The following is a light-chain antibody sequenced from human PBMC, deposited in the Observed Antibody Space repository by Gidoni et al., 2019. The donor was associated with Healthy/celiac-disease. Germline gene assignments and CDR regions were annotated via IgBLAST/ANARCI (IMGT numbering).Light chain of an antibody. CDR1: SSDVGGYNY. CDR2: EVS. J-gene: IGLJ1*01. V-gene: IGLV2-14*01. Sequence: QSALTTPASVSGSPGQSLTIACTGTSSDVGGYNYVSWYQQHPGKAPKLMIYEVSNRPSGVPNRFSGSKSGNTASLTISGLQAEDEADYYCSSYTSSSTEVFGTGTKVTVL. CDR3: SSYTSSSTEV.